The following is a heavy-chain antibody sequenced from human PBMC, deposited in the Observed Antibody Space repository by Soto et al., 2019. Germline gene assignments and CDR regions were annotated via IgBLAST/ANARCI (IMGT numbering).Heavy chain of an antibody. CDR2: ISYDGSNK. V-gene: IGHV3-30-3*01. J-gene: IGHJ4*02. CDR1: GFTFSNYA. CDR3: ARGQPHGDYDPTHDDY. D-gene: IGHD4-17*01. Sequence: QVQLVESRGGVVQPGRSLRLPCAAAGFTFSNYAMHWVRQAPGKGLEWVAVISYDGSNKYYADSVKGRFTISRDNSKNTLYLQINSLRAEDTAVYYCARGQPHGDYDPTHDDYCGQGTLVTVSS.